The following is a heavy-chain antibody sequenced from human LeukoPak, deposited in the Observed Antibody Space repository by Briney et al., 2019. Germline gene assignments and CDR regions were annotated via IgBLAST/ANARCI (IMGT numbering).Heavy chain of an antibody. CDR3: ARGRTPGYYDFWSGQGDWFDP. V-gene: IGHV1-8*01. Sequence: ASVKVSCKASGYTFTSYDINWVRQATGQGLEWMGWMNPNSGNTGYAQKFQGRVTMTRNTSISTAYMELSSPRSEDTAVYYCARGRTPGYYDFWSGQGDWFDPWGQGTLVTVSS. CDR2: MNPNSGNT. CDR1: GYTFTSYD. J-gene: IGHJ5*02. D-gene: IGHD3-3*01.